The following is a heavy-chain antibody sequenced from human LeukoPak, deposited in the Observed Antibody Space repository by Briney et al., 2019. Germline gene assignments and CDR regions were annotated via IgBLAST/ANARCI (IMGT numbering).Heavy chain of an antibody. J-gene: IGHJ4*02. D-gene: IGHD3-16*01. CDR1: GFIFSSYW. CDR2: IKQDGSEK. V-gene: IGHV3-7*01. Sequence: GGSLRLSCAASGFIFSSYWMRWVRQAPGKGLEWVANIKQDGSEKYYVDSVKGRFTISRDNARNSLYLQMNSLRAEDTAVYYCVGHSDYWGQGTLVTVSS. CDR3: VGHSDY.